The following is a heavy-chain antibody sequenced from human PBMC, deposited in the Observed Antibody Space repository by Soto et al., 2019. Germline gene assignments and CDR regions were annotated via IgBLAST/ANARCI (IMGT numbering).Heavy chain of an antibody. J-gene: IGHJ4*02. D-gene: IGHD4-17*01. CDR2: INPNSGGT. Sequence: ASVKVSCKACGYTFTGYYMHWVRQAPGQGLEWMGWINPNSGGTNYEQKFQGRVTMTRDTSISTAYMELSRLRSDDTAVYYCARAKNNTVTTDYWGQGTLVTVSS. V-gene: IGHV1-2*02. CDR1: GYTFTGYY. CDR3: ARAKNNTVTTDY.